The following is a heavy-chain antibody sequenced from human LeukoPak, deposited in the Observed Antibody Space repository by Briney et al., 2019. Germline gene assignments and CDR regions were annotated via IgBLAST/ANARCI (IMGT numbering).Heavy chain of an antibody. CDR3: ARRAGAYSHPYDY. D-gene: IGHD4/OR15-4a*01. Sequence: GGSLRLSCAASGFTFSRYSMNWVRQAPGKGLEWVSSISGSSSYIYYADSVKGRFTISRHNAKNSLYLQMNSLRVEDTAVYYCARRAGAYSHPYDYWGQGTLVTVSS. V-gene: IGHV3-21*01. CDR1: GFTFSRYS. J-gene: IGHJ4*02. CDR2: ISGSSSYI.